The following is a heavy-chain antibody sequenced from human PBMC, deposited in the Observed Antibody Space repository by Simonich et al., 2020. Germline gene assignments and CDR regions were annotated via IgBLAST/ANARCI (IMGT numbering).Heavy chain of an antibody. V-gene: IGHV1-2*02. CDR3: ARDPVVPAAIRNAFDI. CDR2: IKPNSGGT. D-gene: IGHD2-2*01. J-gene: IGHJ3*02. Sequence: QVQLVQSGAEVKKPGASVKVSCKASGYTFTGYYMHWVRQAPGQGLEGMGWIKPNSGGTNYAQKLQGRVTMTRDTSISTAYMELSRLRSDDTAVYYCARDPVVPAAIRNAFDIWGQGTMVTVSS. CDR1: GYTFTGYY.